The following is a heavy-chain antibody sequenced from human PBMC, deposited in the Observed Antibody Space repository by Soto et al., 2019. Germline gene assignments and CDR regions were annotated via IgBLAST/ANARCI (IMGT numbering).Heavy chain of an antibody. J-gene: IGHJ6*02. CDR1: GFTLNNYW. V-gene: IGHV3-74*01. CDR3: ARGEIAEETFFYYYGMDL. Sequence: GGSLRLSCAASGFTLNNYWMHWVRQAPGMGLVWVSRINGDATSTSYADSVKGRFTISRDNARNTLYLQMNSLRAEDTALYYCARGEIAEETFFYYYGMDLWGQGTTVTVSS. CDR2: INGDATST. D-gene: IGHD6-13*01.